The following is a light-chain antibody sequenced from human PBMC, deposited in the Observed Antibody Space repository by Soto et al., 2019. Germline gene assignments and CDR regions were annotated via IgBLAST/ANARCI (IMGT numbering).Light chain of an antibody. CDR2: DAS. CDR1: QRITRW. V-gene: IGKV1-5*01. J-gene: IGKJ4*01. CDR3: QQYNHYSGLT. Sequence: DIQMTQSPSTLSASVGDRVTITCRASQRITRWLAWYQQKPGEAPKLLIYDASSLESGVPSRFSGSGAGTEYTLTIISLQPDDFATYYCQQYNHYSGLTFGGGTKVDI.